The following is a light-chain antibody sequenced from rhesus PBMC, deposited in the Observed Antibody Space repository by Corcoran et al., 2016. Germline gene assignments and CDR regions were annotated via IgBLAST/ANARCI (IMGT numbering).Light chain of an antibody. CDR2: DVS. CDR3: LQHSNWPLT. CDR1: QSATSS. J-gene: IGKJ4*01. Sequence: EIVMTQSPATLSLSPGERATLSCRASQSATSSLAWYQQKPGQAPRLLMYDVSSRATGTPDRFSGSGSETDFTLTISSLGPEDVAVYYCLQHSNWPLTFGGGTKVELK. V-gene: IGKV3-24*01.